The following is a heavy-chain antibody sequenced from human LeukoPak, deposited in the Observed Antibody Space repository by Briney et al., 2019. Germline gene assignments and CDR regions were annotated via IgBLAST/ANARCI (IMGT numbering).Heavy chain of an antibody. CDR1: GFTFSSYE. V-gene: IGHV3-48*03. CDR2: ISSSGSTI. J-gene: IGHJ4*02. CDR3: ARSSGLLWFGEFSDYFDY. Sequence: PGGSLRLSCAASGFTFSSYEMNWVRQAPGKGLEWVSYISSSGSTIYYADSVKGRFTISGDNAKNSLYLQMNSLRGEDTAVYYCARSSGLLWFGEFSDYFDYWGQGTLVTVSS. D-gene: IGHD3-10*01.